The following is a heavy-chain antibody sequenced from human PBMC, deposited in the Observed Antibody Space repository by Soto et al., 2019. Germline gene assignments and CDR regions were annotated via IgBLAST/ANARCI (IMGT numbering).Heavy chain of an antibody. CDR2: IIPIFGTA. CDR3: AREVSSAACALWDFDL. J-gene: IGHJ2*01. D-gene: IGHD6-13*01. V-gene: IGHV1-69*12. CDR1: GGTFSSYA. Sequence: QVQLVQSGAEVKKPGSSVKVSCKASGGTFSSYALSWVRQAPGQALEWRGGIIPIFGTANYAQKFQGRATITADESTNTAYMELSSLRAEETAVYYCAREVSSAACALWDFDLWGQGTLVTVSS.